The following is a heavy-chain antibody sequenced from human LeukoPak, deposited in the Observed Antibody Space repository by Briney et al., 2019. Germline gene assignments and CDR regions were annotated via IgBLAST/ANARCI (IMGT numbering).Heavy chain of an antibody. CDR1: GGSISSSSYY. CDR3: ARATTVTTFGPYFDY. J-gene: IGHJ4*02. Sequence: SETLSLTCTVSGGSISSSSYYWGWIRQPPGKGLEWIGSIYYSGSTYYNPSLKSRVTISVDTSKNQFSLKLSSVTAADTAVYYCARATTVTTFGPYFDYWGQGTLVTVSS. D-gene: IGHD4-17*01. CDR2: IYYSGST. V-gene: IGHV4-39*07.